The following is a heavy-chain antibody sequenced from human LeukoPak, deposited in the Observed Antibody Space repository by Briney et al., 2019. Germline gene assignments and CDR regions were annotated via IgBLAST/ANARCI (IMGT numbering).Heavy chain of an antibody. V-gene: IGHV4-4*02. J-gene: IGHJ4*02. Sequence: SETLSLTCAVSSGSINSSNWWSWVRQPPGKGLEWIGEIYPSGSTNYNPSLKSRVTMSVDESKNEFSLKLTSVTAADTAVYYCARVIEECSGGSCYSFDYWGQGTLVTVSS. D-gene: IGHD2-15*01. CDR2: IYPSGST. CDR3: ARVIEECSGGSCYSFDY. CDR1: SGSINSSNW.